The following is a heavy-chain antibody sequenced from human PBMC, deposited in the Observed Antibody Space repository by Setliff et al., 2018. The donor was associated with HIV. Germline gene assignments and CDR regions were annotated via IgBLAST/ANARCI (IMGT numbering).Heavy chain of an antibody. CDR1: GFTFRSYA. J-gene: IGHJ6*03. D-gene: IGHD2-15*01. CDR3: ARRGVVVPEALRYYYYMDV. V-gene: IGHV3-30*07. CDR2: ISSDGSDK. Sequence: GGSLRLSCAGSGFTFRSYAIHWVRQAPGKGLEWVATISSDGSDKLFLESVKGRFTISRDNSKNTVYLQLNYLTLEDTAVYFCARRGVVVPEALRYYYYMDVWGKGTTVTVSS.